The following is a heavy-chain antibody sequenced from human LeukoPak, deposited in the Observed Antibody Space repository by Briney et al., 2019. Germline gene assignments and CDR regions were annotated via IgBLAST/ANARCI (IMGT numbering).Heavy chain of an antibody. CDR2: IKSKTDGGTT. Sequence: GGSLRLSCAASGFTFSNAWMSWVRQAPGKGLEWVGRIKSKTDGGTTDYAAPVKGRFTISRDDSKNTLYLQMNSLKTEDTAVYYCTTNLGLYDYVWGSYRSVDYWGQGTLVTVSS. J-gene: IGHJ4*02. D-gene: IGHD3-16*02. CDR1: GFTFSNAW. V-gene: IGHV3-15*01. CDR3: TTNLGLYDYVWGSYRSVDY.